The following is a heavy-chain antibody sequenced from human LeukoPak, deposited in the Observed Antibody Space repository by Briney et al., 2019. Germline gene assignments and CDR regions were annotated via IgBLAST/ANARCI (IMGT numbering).Heavy chain of an antibody. CDR2: ISANGGGT. J-gene: IGHJ6*02. Sequence: GGSLRLSCAAAGFTFGTYAMSWVRQAPGKGLEWVSGISANGGGTYFADSARGRFTISRDNSKNTLFLQMNSLRAEDTALYYCAKTVRRSRDGLDVWGQGTTVTVSS. CDR1: GFTFGTYA. V-gene: IGHV3-23*01. CDR3: AKTVRRSRDGLDV. D-gene: IGHD1-26*01.